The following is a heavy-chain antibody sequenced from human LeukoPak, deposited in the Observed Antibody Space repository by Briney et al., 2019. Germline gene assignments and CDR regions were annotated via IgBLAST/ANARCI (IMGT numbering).Heavy chain of an antibody. D-gene: IGHD3-3*01. J-gene: IGHJ6*03. CDR1: GFTFSNYN. CDR3: ARGARTYYDFWSGYSRVDYYYYMDV. V-gene: IGHV4-34*01. Sequence: GSLRLSCAASGFTFSNYNMNWVRQAPGKGLEWIGEINHSGSTNYNPSLKSRVTISVDTSKNQFSLKLSSVTAADTAVYYCARGARTYYDFWSGYSRVDYYYYMDVWGKGTTVTVSS. CDR2: INHSGST.